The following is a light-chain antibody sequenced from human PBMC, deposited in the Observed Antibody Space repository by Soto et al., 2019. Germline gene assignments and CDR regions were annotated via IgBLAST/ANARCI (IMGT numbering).Light chain of an antibody. CDR1: RSINIF. CDR2: SAS. J-gene: IGKJ5*01. CDR3: PQGYGTPFT. Sequence: EIQMTQSPFSLSASVGDRVTITCRASRSINIFLNWYQQKPGGAPKLLIYSASTLQTGVPSRFTGSGSGTDFTLSISSLQPEDTATYYCPQGYGTPFTFGQGTLLE. V-gene: IGKV1-39*01.